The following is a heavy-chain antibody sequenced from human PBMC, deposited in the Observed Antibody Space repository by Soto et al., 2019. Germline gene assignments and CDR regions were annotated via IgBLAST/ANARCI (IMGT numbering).Heavy chain of an antibody. J-gene: IGHJ6*02. V-gene: IGHV1-2*02. Sequence: GASVKVSCKASGYTFTGYYMHWVRQAPGQGLEWMGWINPNSGGTNYAQKFQGRVTMTRDTSISTAYMELSRLRSDDTAVYYCATDSPFTMIVAWGPRMDVWGQGTTVTVSS. CDR3: ATDSPFTMIVAWGPRMDV. CDR2: INPNSGGT. D-gene: IGHD3-22*01. CDR1: GYTFTGYY.